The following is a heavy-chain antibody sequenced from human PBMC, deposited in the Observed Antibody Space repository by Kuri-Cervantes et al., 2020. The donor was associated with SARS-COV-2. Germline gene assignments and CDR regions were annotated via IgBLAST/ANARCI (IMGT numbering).Heavy chain of an antibody. V-gene: IGHV4-30-2*01. CDR3: ARGSYDFWSGYYTGCWFDP. D-gene: IGHD3-3*01. CDR1: GGSISSGGYS. Sequence: SQTLSLTCAVSGGSISSGGYSWSWIRQPPGKGLEWIGYIYHSGSTYYNPSLKSRVTISVDRSKNQFSLKLSSVTAADTAVYYCARGSYDFWSGYYTGCWFDPWGQGTLVTVSS. CDR2: IYHSGST. J-gene: IGHJ5*02.